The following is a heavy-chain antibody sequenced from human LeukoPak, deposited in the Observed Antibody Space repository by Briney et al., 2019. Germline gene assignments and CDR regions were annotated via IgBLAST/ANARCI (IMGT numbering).Heavy chain of an antibody. CDR1: GASISSYY. Sequence: SQTLSLTCTVSGASISSYYWSWIRQPPGKGVEWIGYIYHSGSTVYRPSLKSRVTISVDASKNQFSLKLISVTAADTAVYYCASALFIENAFDVWGQGTMVTVSS. V-gene: IGHV4-59*01. D-gene: IGHD1-26*01. J-gene: IGHJ3*01. CDR2: IYHSGST. CDR3: ASALFIENAFDV.